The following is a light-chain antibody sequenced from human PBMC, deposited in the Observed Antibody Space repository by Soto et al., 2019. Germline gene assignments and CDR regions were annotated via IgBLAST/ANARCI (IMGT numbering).Light chain of an antibody. V-gene: IGKV3-20*01. Sequence: EIVLTQSPVTLSLSPGERATLPCRASQSVSSSYLAWYQQKPGQAPRILIYGASTRAPGIPDRFSGSGSGTDFTLTISRLEPEDFAVYYCQQYGSSPGLFTFGPGTKVDIK. CDR1: QSVSSSY. CDR2: GAS. CDR3: QQYGSSPGLFT. J-gene: IGKJ3*01.